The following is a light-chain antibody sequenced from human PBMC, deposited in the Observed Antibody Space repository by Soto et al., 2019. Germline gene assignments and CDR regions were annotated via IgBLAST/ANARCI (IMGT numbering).Light chain of an antibody. Sequence: QSVLTQPHSASGTPGQRVTISCSGSSSNIGSNYVFWYQQLPGTAPKLLVYSNNQRPSGISYRFSGSKSGNTASLTISGLQGEDEADYYCSAYTVSRTYVFGTGTKVTVL. V-gene: IGLV1-47*02. CDR3: SAYTVSRTYV. J-gene: IGLJ1*01. CDR2: SNN. CDR1: SSNIGSNY.